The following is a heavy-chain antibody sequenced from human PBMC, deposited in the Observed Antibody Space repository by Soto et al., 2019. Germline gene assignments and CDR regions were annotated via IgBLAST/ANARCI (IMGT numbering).Heavy chain of an antibody. Sequence: ASVKVSCKASGGTFSSYAISWVRQAPGQGLEWMGGIIPIFGTANYAQKFQGRVTITADESTSTAYMELSSLRSEDTAVYYCARDPGYYGSGSPRNWFDPWGQGTLVPVSS. CDR2: IIPIFGTA. V-gene: IGHV1-69*13. CDR1: GGTFSSYA. J-gene: IGHJ5*02. CDR3: ARDPGYYGSGSPRNWFDP. D-gene: IGHD3-10*01.